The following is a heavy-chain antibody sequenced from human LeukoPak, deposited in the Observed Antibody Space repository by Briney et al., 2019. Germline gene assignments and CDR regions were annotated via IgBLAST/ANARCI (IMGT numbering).Heavy chain of an antibody. J-gene: IGHJ4*02. CDR2: INDNGGRT. D-gene: IGHD1-26*01. CDR3: VKDIGGSYAFDY. Sequence: PGGSLRLSCSASGFTFSRYAMHWVRQAPGKGLEYVSGINDNGGRTHYGDSVKGRFSISRDNSKNNLHLQMSTLRAEDTALYYCVKDIGGSYAFDYWGQGILVTVAS. V-gene: IGHV3-64D*09. CDR1: GFTFSRYA.